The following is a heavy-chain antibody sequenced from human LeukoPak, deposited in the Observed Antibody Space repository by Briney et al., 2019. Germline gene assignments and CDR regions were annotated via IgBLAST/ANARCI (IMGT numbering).Heavy chain of an antibody. CDR3: ARGTYYDSSGYYFDY. V-gene: IGHV4-34*01. CDR2: IHHRGSH. CDR1: GGSLSGDY. J-gene: IGHJ4*02. Sequence: PETLSLTCAVYGGSLSGDYWSWIRQPPGQGLEWRGEIHHRGSHHFHPSLKSRVTISVDTSKNQFSLKLSSVTAADTAVYYCARGTYYDSSGYYFDYWGRGPLVRVSS. D-gene: IGHD3-22*01.